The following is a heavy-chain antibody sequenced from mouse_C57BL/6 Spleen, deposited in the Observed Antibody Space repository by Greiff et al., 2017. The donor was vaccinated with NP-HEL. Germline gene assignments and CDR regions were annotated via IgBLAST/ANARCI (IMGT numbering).Heavy chain of an antibody. CDR1: GFSLTSYA. CDR2: IWTGGGT. V-gene: IGHV2-9-1*01. J-gene: IGHJ3*01. CDR3: AIIYYDYDAWFAY. D-gene: IGHD2-4*01. Sequence: QVQLQQSGPGLVAPSQSLSITCTVSGFSLTSYAISWVRQPPGKGLEWLGVIWTGGGTNYNSALKSRLSISKDNSKSQVFLKMNSLQTDDTARYYCAIIYYDYDAWFAYWGQGTLVTVSA.